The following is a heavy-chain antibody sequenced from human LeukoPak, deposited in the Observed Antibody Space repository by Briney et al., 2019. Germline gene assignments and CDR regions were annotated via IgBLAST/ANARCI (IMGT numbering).Heavy chain of an antibody. Sequence: SETLSLTCTVSTDSITSYYWSWIRQPPGKGLEWITYINCTGRTNYNPSLKRRASISVDTTNNKFSLKFSSMTAADTAVYFCARFYLYYDILTRRYLVLWGRGTLVTVSS. D-gene: IGHD3-9*01. V-gene: IGHV4-4*09. CDR2: INCTGRT. CDR1: TDSITSYY. J-gene: IGHJ2*01. CDR3: ARFYLYYDILTRRYLVL.